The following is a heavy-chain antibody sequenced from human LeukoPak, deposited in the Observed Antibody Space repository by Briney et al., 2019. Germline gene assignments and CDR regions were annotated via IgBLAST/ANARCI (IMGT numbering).Heavy chain of an antibody. CDR3: ARTRGSHISMAYLDY. D-gene: IGHD2/OR15-2a*01. J-gene: IGHJ4*02. Sequence: SVKVSCKASGGTFSSYAISWVRQAPGQGLEWMGGIIPIFGTANYAQKFQGRVTITADKSTSTAYMELSSLRSDDTAVYYCARTRGSHISMAYLDYWGQGTLVTVSS. CDR2: IIPIFGTA. V-gene: IGHV1-69*06. CDR1: GGTFSSYA.